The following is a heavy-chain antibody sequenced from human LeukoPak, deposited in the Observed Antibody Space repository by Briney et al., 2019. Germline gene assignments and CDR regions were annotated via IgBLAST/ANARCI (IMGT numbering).Heavy chain of an antibody. V-gene: IGHV3-66*01. CDR3: ARDVEYSSLSEPSPY. CDR2: IYSGGST. J-gene: IGHJ4*02. Sequence: GGSLRLSCAASGFTFSSYAMSWVRQAPGKGLEWVSVIYSGGSTYYADSVKGRFTTSRDNSKNTLYLQMNSLRAEDTAVYYCARDVEYSSLSEPSPYWGQGTLVTVSS. D-gene: IGHD6-6*01. CDR1: GFTFSSYA.